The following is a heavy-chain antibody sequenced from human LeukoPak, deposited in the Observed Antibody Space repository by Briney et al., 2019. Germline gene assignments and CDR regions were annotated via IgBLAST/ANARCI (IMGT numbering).Heavy chain of an antibody. CDR1: GYTFTSYG. CDR2: ISAYNGNT. Sequence: ASVKVSCKASGYTFTSYGISWVRQAPGQGLEWMGWISAYNGNTNYAQKLQDRVTMTTDTSTSTAYMELRSLRSGDTAVYYCARWGDCSSTSCYGSSRWFDPWGQGTLVTVSS. V-gene: IGHV1-18*01. J-gene: IGHJ5*02. D-gene: IGHD2-2*01. CDR3: ARWGDCSSTSCYGSSRWFDP.